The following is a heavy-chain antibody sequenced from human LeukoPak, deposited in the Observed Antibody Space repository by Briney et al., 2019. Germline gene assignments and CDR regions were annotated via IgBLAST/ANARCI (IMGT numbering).Heavy chain of an antibody. J-gene: IGHJ4*02. CDR2: INGDGSST. Sequence: SLRLSCXXXXXTFSSXWMHWVRQAPGKGLVWVSRINGDGSSTSYADSVKGRFTISRDNAKNTLYLQMNSLRAEDTAVYYCARRGPSGYYAHFDYWGQGTLVTVSS. D-gene: IGHD3-22*01. CDR1: XXTFSSXW. V-gene: IGHV3-74*01. CDR3: ARRGPSGYYAHFDY.